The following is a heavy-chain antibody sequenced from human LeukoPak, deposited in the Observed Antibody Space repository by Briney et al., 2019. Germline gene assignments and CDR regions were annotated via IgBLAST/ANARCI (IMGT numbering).Heavy chain of an antibody. CDR2: IYYSGYT. V-gene: IGHV4-31*03. D-gene: IGHD3-10*01. J-gene: IGHJ4*02. CDR1: GGAITSGGYY. CDR3: ARSWFGELSHFNY. Sequence: SETLSLTCTVSGGAITSGGYYWSWIRQHPGKGLEWIGHIYYSGYTYYNPSLKSRVTMSVDTSKNQFSLELSSVTAADTAVYYCARSWFGELSHFNYWGQGTLVRVSS.